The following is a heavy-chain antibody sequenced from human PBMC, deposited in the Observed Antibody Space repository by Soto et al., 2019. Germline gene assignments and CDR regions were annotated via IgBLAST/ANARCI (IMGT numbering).Heavy chain of an antibody. Sequence: PGGSLRLSCAVSGFTVSSSYMSWVRQAPGKGLEWVSVIYSGGSTYYADSVKGRFTISRDNSKNTLYLQMHSLRAEDTALYYCARDYYDSSGYHEECFHHWGQGTLVTVSS. D-gene: IGHD3-22*01. CDR3: ARDYYDSSGYHEECFHH. CDR2: IYSGGST. J-gene: IGHJ1*01. V-gene: IGHV3-53*01. CDR1: GFTVSSSY.